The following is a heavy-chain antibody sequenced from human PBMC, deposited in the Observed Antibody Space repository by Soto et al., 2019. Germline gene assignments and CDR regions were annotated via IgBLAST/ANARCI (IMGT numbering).Heavy chain of an antibody. CDR1: GFTFGSYA. D-gene: IGHD3-22*01. V-gene: IGHV3-30-3*01. Sequence: GGSLRLSCTASGFTFGSYAMHWVRQAPGKGLEWVAVISYDGSNKYYADSVKGRFTISRDNSKNTLYLQMNSLRAEDTAVYYCARDPDSSGYYVFDYWGQGTLVTVSS. CDR2: ISYDGSNK. CDR3: ARDPDSSGYYVFDY. J-gene: IGHJ4*02.